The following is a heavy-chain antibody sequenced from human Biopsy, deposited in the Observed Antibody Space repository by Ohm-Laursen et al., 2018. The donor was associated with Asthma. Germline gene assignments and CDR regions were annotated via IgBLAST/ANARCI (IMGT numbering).Heavy chain of an antibody. D-gene: IGHD6-13*01. CDR1: GGSVSSNFYY. J-gene: IGHJ3*01. Sequence: SETLSLTCPVSGGSVSSNFYYWGWIRQPPGKCLEWVGSIHKNGIGYSKSSHKSGLTISVDTSKTQFSLTVPSVTAADTAVYYCARQKLAAAEGPFDLWGQGTMVTVSS. CDR2: IHKNGIG. CDR3: ARQKLAAAEGPFDL. V-gene: IGHV4-39*01.